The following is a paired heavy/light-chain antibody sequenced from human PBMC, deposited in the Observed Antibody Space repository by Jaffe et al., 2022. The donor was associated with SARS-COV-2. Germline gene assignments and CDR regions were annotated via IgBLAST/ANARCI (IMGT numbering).Light chain of an antibody. CDR3: SSYTTISTYV. J-gene: IGLJ1*01. Sequence: QSALTQPASVSGSPGQSITISCTGTSSDVGAYNYVSWYQQHPDKAPKLMIHDVSNRPSGVSDRFSGSKSGNTASLTISGLQAEDEADYYCSSYTTISTYVFGTGTKVTVL. CDR2: DVS. V-gene: IGLV2-14*01. CDR1: SSDVGAYNY.
Heavy chain of an antibody. J-gene: IGHJ4*02. CDR3: AAEVPQGTIRFDH. V-gene: IGHV1-58*01. Sequence: QMQLEQSGPEVKKPGTSVKVSCKTSGFTFSSSAVQWVRQARGQRLEWIAWIIVGSGQTNRAQKFQGRVTITRDMSTSTAYMELSSLTSEDTAVYYCAAEVPQGTIRFDHWGQGSLVTVSS. CDR2: IIVGSGQT. D-gene: IGHD1-7*01. CDR1: GFTFSSSA.